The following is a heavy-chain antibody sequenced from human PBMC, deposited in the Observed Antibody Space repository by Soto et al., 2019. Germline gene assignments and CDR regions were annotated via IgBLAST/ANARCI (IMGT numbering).Heavy chain of an antibody. Sequence: EVQLVESGGGLVQPGGSLRLSCAASEFTFSTYAMNWVRPAPGKGLEWVSYISSSSQNIRYADSVKGRFTISRDNAKNSLYLQMNSLRAEDTAVYYCARDQSRGQVFYYYMDVWGKGTTVTVSS. CDR3: ARDQSRGQVFYYYMDV. D-gene: IGHD3-10*01. CDR1: EFTFSTYA. V-gene: IGHV3-48*01. CDR2: ISSSSQNI. J-gene: IGHJ6*03.